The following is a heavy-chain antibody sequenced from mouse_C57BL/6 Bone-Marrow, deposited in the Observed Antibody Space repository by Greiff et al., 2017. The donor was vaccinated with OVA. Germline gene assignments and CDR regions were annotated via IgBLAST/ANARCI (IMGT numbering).Heavy chain of an antibody. D-gene: IGHD1-1*01. CDR3: TTDYYGSSSHWYFDV. Sequence: DVQLQESGAELVRPGASVKLSCTASGFNIKDDYMHWVKQRPEQGLEWIGWIDPENGDTESASKFQGQATITADTSSNTAYLQLSSLTSEDTAVYYATTDYYGSSSHWYFDVWGTGTTVTVSS. CDR1: GFNIKDDY. V-gene: IGHV14-4*01. J-gene: IGHJ1*03. CDR2: IDPENGDT.